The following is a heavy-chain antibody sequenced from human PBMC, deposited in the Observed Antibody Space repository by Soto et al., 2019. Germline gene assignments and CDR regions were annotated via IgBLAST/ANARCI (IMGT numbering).Heavy chain of an antibody. Sequence: SETLSLTCTVSGGSISSGGYYWSWIRQHPGKGLEWIGYIYYSGSTYYNPSLKSRVTISVDTSKNQFSLKLSSVTAADTAVYYCARDGDYYDSSGYFTDAFDIWGQGTMAPVSS. V-gene: IGHV4-31*03. CDR1: GGSISSGGYY. CDR3: ARDGDYYDSSGYFTDAFDI. CDR2: IYYSGST. D-gene: IGHD3-22*01. J-gene: IGHJ3*02.